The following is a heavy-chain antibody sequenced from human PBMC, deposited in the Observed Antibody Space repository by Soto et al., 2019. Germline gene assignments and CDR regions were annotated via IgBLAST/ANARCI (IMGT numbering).Heavy chain of an antibody. J-gene: IGHJ4*02. CDR1: GGSISSGGYY. Sequence: TSETLSLTCTVSGGSISSGGYYWSWIRQHPGKGLEWIGYIYYSGSTYYNPSLKSRVTISVDTSKNQFSLKLNSVTAADTAVYYCARFGYSTNIGIDYWGQGTLVTVSS. D-gene: IGHD3-22*01. CDR2: IYYSGST. V-gene: IGHV4-31*02. CDR3: ARFGYSTNIGIDY.